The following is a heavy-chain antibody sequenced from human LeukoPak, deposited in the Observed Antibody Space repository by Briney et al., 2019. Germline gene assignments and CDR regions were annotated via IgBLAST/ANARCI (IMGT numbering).Heavy chain of an antibody. CDR1: GYTFTGYY. V-gene: IGHV1-2*02. CDR2: INPNSGGT. Sequence: ASVKVSCKASGYTFTGYYMHWVRQAPGQGLEWMGWINPNSGGTNYAQKFQGRVTMTRDTSISTAYMELSRLRSDDTAVYYCARIAEAGRSEGDYWGQGALVTVSS. J-gene: IGHJ4*02. D-gene: IGHD6-19*01. CDR3: ARIAEAGRSEGDY.